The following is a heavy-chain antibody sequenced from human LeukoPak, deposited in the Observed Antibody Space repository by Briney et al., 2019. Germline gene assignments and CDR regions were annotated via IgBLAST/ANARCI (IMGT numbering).Heavy chain of an antibody. V-gene: IGHV3-23*01. Sequence: PGGSLRLSCAASGFTFSSYGMSWVRQAPGKGLEWVSAISGSGGSTYYADSVKGQFTISRDNSKNTLYLQMNSLRAEDTAVYYCAKDISIAARPRFDPWGQGTLVTVSS. J-gene: IGHJ5*02. CDR3: AKDISIAARPRFDP. CDR1: GFTFSSYG. CDR2: ISGSGGST. D-gene: IGHD6-6*01.